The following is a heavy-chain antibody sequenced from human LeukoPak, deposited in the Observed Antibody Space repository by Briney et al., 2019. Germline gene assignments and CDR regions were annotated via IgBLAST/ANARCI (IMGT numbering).Heavy chain of an antibody. V-gene: IGHV3-21*01. CDR2: ISSSSSYI. CDR1: GLTFSSYS. D-gene: IGHD6-19*01. CDR3: ARSRVAVAPRGLLGADGMDV. Sequence: PGGSLRLSCAASGLTFSSYSMNWVRQAPGKGLEWVSSISSSSSYIYYADSVKGRFTISRDNAKNSLYLQMNSLRAEDTAVYYCARSRVAVAPRGLLGADGMDVWGQGTTVTVSS. J-gene: IGHJ6*02.